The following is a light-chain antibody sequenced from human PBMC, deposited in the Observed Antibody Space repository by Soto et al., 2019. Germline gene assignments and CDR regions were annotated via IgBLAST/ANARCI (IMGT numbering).Light chain of an antibody. Sequence: AIQLTQSPSSLSASVGDRVSITCRASQGINSALAWFQQKPGKAPNLLIYDASILESGVPSSFSGSGSGTDFTLTISSLQPEDFVTYYCQQFNSYPLTFGGGTKVEIK. CDR3: QQFNSYPLT. J-gene: IGKJ4*01. CDR2: DAS. CDR1: QGINSA. V-gene: IGKV1-13*02.